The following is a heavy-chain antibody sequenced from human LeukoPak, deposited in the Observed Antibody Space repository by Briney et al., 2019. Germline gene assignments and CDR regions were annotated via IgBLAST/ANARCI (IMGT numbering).Heavy chain of an antibody. CDR1: GFTFTNYA. D-gene: IGHD3-10*02. J-gene: IGHJ6*04. CDR2: ISGRGRST. Sequence: PGGSLRLSCAASGFTFTNYAMSWVRQAPGKGLEWVSAISGRGRSTYYADSVKGRFTISRDNPKNTLYLQMNSLRAEDTAVYYCAELGITMIGGVWGKGTTVTISS. CDR3: AELGITMIGGV. V-gene: IGHV3-23*01.